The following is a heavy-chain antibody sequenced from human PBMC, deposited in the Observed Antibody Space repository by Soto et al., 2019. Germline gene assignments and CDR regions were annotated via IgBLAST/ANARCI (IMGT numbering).Heavy chain of an antibody. CDR2: ISGTGGGT. CDR1: GFTFSNYA. J-gene: IGHJ6*02. CDR3: AKRAFYGSGIPNDYGVDV. Sequence: EVHLLESGGGLVQPGGSLRLSCAASGFTFSNYAMTWVRQAPGKGLEWVSVISGTGGGTNNADSAKGRFTTSRDNSKNTLYLQINSLRADDTAVYYCAKRAFYGSGIPNDYGVDVWGPGNAVTASS. V-gene: IGHV3-23*01. D-gene: IGHD3-10*01.